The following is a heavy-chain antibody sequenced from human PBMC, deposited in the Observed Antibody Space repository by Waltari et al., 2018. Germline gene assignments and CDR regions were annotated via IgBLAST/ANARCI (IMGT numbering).Heavy chain of an antibody. J-gene: IGHJ3*02. CDR3: ATDDPQSYAFDI. V-gene: IGHV4-34*01. CDR1: GGSFSGYY. D-gene: IGHD3-3*01. Sequence: QVQLQQWGAGLLKPSETLSLTCAVYGGSFSGYYWSWIRQPPGKGLEWIGEINHRGSTNYNPSLKSRVTISVDTSKNQFSLKLSSVTAADTAVYYCATDDPQSYAFDIWGQGTMVTVSS. CDR2: INHRGST.